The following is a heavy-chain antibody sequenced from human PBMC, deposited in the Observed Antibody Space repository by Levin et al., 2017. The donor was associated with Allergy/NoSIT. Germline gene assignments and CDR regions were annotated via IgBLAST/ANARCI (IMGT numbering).Heavy chain of an antibody. V-gene: IGHV3-23*01. CDR1: GFTFSRYA. CDR2: ITSSGGST. CDR3: AKVPCSGYCYLLDY. Sequence: PGGSLRLSCAASGFTFSRYAMSWVRQAPGKGLDWVSTITSSGGSTYYADSVKGRFTISRDNSKKTLSLQMDSLRAADTAVYYCAKVPCSGYCYLLDYWGQGTLVTVSS. D-gene: IGHD2-21*02. J-gene: IGHJ4*02.